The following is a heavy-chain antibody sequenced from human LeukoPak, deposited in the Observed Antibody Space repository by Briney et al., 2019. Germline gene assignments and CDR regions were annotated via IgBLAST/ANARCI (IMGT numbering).Heavy chain of an antibody. CDR1: GFTFSDSW. V-gene: IGHV3-52*01. Sequence: GRSLRLSCAASGFTFSDSWMHWVWQAPEKGLGWVADIKCDGSEKCYVDSVKGRLTISRDNAKNSLYLQVNSLRAEDMTVYYCVRGVGSSTSCYVRAFDIWGQGTMVTVSS. D-gene: IGHD2-2*01. CDR2: IKCDGSEK. CDR3: VRGVGSSTSCYVRAFDI. J-gene: IGHJ3*02.